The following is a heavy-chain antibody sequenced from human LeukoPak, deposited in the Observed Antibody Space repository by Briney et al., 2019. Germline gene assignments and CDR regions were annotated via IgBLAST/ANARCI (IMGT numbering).Heavy chain of an antibody. D-gene: IGHD3-10*01. J-gene: IGHJ4*02. V-gene: IGHV1-69*05. CDR1: GGTFSSYT. CDR3: ARTYYYGSGSYLGHDY. Sequence: SVKVSCKASGGTFSSYTISWVRQAPGQGLEWMGGIIPIFGTANYAQKFQGRVTITTDESTSTAYMELSSLRSEDTAVYYCARTYYYGSGSYLGHDYWGQGTLVTVSS. CDR2: IIPIFGTA.